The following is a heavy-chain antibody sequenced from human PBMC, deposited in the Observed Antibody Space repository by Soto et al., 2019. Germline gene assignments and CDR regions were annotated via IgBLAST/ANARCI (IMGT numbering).Heavy chain of an antibody. CDR3: AKSWVDIVTTTPPEENWFAP. D-gene: IGHD5-12*01. CDR1: GYTFTSYD. V-gene: IGHV1-8*01. Sequence: ASVKVSCKASGYTFTSYDINWVRQATGQGLEWMGWMNPNSGNTGYAQKFQGRVTMTRNTSISTAYMELSSLRSEDTAVYYCAKSWVDIVTTTPPEENWFAPWGQGTLVTVSS. J-gene: IGHJ5*02. CDR2: MNPNSGNT.